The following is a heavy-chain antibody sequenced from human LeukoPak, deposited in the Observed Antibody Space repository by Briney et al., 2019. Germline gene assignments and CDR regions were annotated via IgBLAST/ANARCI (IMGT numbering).Heavy chain of an antibody. CDR1: GCTFTDYY. D-gene: IGHD3-10*01. CDR2: INPYSCGT. CDR3: LRYYCAGRYVDY. V-gene: IGHV1-2*02. Sequence: SVQVSCKASGCTFTDYYMHWLRQAPGPRLEWMGWINPYSCGTNYVQKFQGRVTMTKDTTISKACMQPRRLRSDDPTAYYCLRYYCAGRYVDYWGQGTLVTVSS. J-gene: IGHJ4*02.